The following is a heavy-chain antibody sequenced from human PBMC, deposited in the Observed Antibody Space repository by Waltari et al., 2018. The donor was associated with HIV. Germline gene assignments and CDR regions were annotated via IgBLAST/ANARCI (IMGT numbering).Heavy chain of an antibody. Sequence: QVQLVQSGSELKNPGASVKVSCKASGYNFIDFAINWLRQAPGQGLEWMGWINSKTGKPTYVQGFTGRFVFSLDTSATTAHLEISSLKAEDTAVYYCAKTDWEDGSMRGFDPWGQGTLVTVSS. CDR3: AKTDWEDGSMRGFDP. J-gene: IGHJ5*02. CDR1: GYNFIDFA. CDR2: INSKTGKP. D-gene: IGHD1-26*01. V-gene: IGHV7-4-1*02.